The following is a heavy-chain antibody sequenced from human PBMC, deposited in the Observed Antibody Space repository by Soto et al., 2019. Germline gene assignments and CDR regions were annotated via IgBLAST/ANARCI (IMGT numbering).Heavy chain of an antibody. CDR2: IDYIGDT. D-gene: IGHD4-4*01. CDR1: DGSIGSDY. CDR3: ARTFDNYVNGNWFDP. J-gene: IGHJ5*02. Sequence: PSETLSLTCTVSDGSIGSDYWSWIRQPPGKGLEWLGNIDYIGDTNYNPSLKSRVTMSIDTSKNRFSLKLASVTTADTAVYYCARTFDNYVNGNWFDPWGQRTLVTVSS. V-gene: IGHV4-59*01.